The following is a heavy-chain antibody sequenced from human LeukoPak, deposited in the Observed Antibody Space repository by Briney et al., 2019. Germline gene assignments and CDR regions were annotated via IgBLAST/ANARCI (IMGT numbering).Heavy chain of an antibody. CDR2: INHSGST. CDR3: ARGGRSNWFDP. V-gene: IGHV4-34*01. J-gene: IGHJ5*02. Sequence: SETLSLTCAVYGGSFSGYYWSWIRQPPGKGLEWIGEINHSGSTYYNPSLKSRVTISVDRSKNHFSLKLTSVTAADTAVYYCARGGRSNWFDPWGQGTLVTVS. CDR1: GGSFSGYY. D-gene: IGHD3-10*01.